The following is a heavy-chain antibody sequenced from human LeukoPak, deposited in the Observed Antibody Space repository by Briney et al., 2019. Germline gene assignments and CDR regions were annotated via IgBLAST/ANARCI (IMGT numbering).Heavy chain of an antibody. D-gene: IGHD6-13*01. CDR2: IIPIFGTA. V-gene: IGHV1-69*01. CDR3: ARDSSSWYGNNWFDP. CDR1: GGTFSSYA. Sequence: GASVKVSCKASGGTFSSYAISWVRQAPGQGLEWMGGIIPIFGTANYAQKFQGRVTITADESTSTAYMELSSLRSEDTAVYYCARDSSSWYGNNWFDPWGQGTLVTVSS. J-gene: IGHJ5*02.